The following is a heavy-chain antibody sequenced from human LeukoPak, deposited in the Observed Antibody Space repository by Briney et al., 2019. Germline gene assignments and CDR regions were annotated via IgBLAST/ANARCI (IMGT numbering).Heavy chain of an antibody. CDR1: GFTFSSYW. D-gene: IGHD3-10*01. J-gene: IGHJ4*02. Sequence: GGSLRLSCAASGFTFSSYWMSWVRQAPGKGLEWVANIKQDGSEQYYVDSVKGRFTISRDNAKNSLYLQMNSLRAEDTALYYCVRALWFGAAFFDFWGQGALVTVSS. V-gene: IGHV3-7*01. CDR2: IKQDGSEQ. CDR3: VRALWFGAAFFDF.